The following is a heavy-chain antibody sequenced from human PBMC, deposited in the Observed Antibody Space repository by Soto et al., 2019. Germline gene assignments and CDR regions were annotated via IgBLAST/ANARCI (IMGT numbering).Heavy chain of an antibody. V-gene: IGHV4-39*01. CDR2: IYYSGST. D-gene: IGHD2-2*01. CDR1: GGSISSSSYY. CDR3: ANDIVLVPAAMPGYWFDP. Sequence: SETLSLTCTVSGGSISSSSYYWGWIRQPPGKGLERIGSIYYSGSTYYNPSLKSRVTISVDTSKNHFSLKLSSVTAADTAVYYCANDIVLVPAAMPGYWFDPWGQGTLVTVSS. J-gene: IGHJ5*02.